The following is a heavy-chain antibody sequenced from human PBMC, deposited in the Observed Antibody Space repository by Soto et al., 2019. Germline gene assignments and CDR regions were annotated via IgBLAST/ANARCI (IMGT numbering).Heavy chain of an antibody. D-gene: IGHD1-26*01. CDR2: ISGYSANT. CDR3: ARYVGYSGRDTLHY. CDR1: GYNFISYG. J-gene: IGHJ4*01. Sequence: ASVKVSCKASGYNFISYGVSWLRQAPGQGLEWMGWISGYSANTNYAHKFQGRVTVTEDKSTSTTXIDLGGLRSDDTAVSYSARYVGYSGRDTLHYWG. V-gene: IGHV1-18*04.